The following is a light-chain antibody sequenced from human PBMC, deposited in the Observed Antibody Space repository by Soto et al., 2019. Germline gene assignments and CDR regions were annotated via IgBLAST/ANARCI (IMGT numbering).Light chain of an antibody. CDR1: SSDIGGYYY. V-gene: IGLV2-14*01. CDR2: QVT. J-gene: IGLJ1*01. Sequence: QSVLTQPASVSGSPGQSITISCTGTSSDIGGYYYVSWYQHHPGKAPKLLIYQVTNRPSRVSNRFSGSKSGNTASLTISGLQADDDDDYYYTSYSSSYIFYVFGTGTTVTVL. CDR3: TSYSSSYIFYV.